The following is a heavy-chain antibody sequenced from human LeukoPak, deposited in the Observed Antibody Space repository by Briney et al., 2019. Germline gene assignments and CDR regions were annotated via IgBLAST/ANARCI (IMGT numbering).Heavy chain of an antibody. CDR1: GVSISSGGYY. CDR3: AGYYDLNWFDP. CDR2: IYYSGST. D-gene: IGHD3-22*01. V-gene: IGHV4-31*03. J-gene: IGHJ5*02. Sequence: SETLSLTCTVSGVSISSGGYYWSWIRQHPGKGLEWIGYIYYSGSTYYNPSLKSRVTISVDTSKNQFSLKLSSVTAADTAVYYCAGYYDLNWFDPWGQGTLVTVSS.